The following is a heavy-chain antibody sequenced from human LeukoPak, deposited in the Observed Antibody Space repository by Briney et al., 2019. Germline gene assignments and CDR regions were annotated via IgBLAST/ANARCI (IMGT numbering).Heavy chain of an antibody. CDR2: IYYSGST. D-gene: IGHD3-3*01. J-gene: IGHJ4*02. CDR3: ARLPQSGENFDY. Sequence: SETLSLTCTVSGGSISSYYWSWIRQPPGKGLEWIGYIYYSGSTNYNPSLKSRVTISVDTSKNQFSLKLSSVTAADTAVYYCARLPQSGENFDYWGQGTLVTVSS. CDR1: GGSISSYY. V-gene: IGHV4-59*08.